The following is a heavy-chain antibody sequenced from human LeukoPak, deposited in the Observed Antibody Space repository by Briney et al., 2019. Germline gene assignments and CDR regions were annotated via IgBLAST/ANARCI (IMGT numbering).Heavy chain of an antibody. V-gene: IGHV1-18*01. J-gene: IGHJ5*02. D-gene: IGHD3-3*01. Sequence: GASVKVSCKASGYTFTSYGISWVRQAPGQGLEWMGWLSAYNGNANYAQKLQGRVTMTTDTSTSTAYMELRSLRSDDTAVYYCARDRSSVYYDFWSGYRWYNWFDPWGQGTLVTVSS. CDR2: LSAYNGNA. CDR3: ARDRSSVYYDFWSGYRWYNWFDP. CDR1: GYTFTSYG.